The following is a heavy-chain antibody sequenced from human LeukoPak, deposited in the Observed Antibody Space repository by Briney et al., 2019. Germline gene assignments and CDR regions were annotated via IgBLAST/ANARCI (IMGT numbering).Heavy chain of an antibody. CDR1: GYTFTGYY. J-gene: IGHJ4*02. Sequence: ASVKVSCKASGYTFTGYYMHWVRQAPGQGLEWMGWINPNSGGTNYAQKFQGRVTMTRDTSISTAYMELSRLRSDGTAVYYCARDLEYSSGWYDLFYWGQGTLVTVSS. CDR3: ARDLEYSSGWYDLFY. D-gene: IGHD6-19*01. V-gene: IGHV1-2*02. CDR2: INPNSGGT.